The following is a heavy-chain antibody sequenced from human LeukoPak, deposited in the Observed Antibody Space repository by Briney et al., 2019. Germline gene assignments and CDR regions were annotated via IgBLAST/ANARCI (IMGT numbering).Heavy chain of an antibody. CDR1: GFTFRDYF. Sequence: GGSLRLSCAASGFTFRDYFMSWIRQAPGKGLEWVAVISYDGSNKYYADSVKGRFTISRDNSKNTLYLQMNSLRAEDTAVYYCAKGMVRGVIYYYYGMDVWGQGTTVTVSS. CDR2: ISYDGSNK. D-gene: IGHD3-10*01. V-gene: IGHV3-30*18. J-gene: IGHJ6*02. CDR3: AKGMVRGVIYYYYGMDV.